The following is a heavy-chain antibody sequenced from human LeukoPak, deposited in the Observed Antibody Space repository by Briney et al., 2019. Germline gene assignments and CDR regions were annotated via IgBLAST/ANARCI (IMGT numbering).Heavy chain of an antibody. V-gene: IGHV3-7*01. J-gene: IGHJ4*02. Sequence: GGSLRLSCAATGLIFSNYWMTWVRQAPGKGLEWVANINMDGSEENYVDSVKGRFTISRDNAKNSLYLRMNSLRAEDTAVYYCTRDRWIDYWGQGTLVTVSS. D-gene: IGHD3-16*02. CDR1: GLIFSNYW. CDR3: TRDRWIDY. CDR2: INMDGSEE.